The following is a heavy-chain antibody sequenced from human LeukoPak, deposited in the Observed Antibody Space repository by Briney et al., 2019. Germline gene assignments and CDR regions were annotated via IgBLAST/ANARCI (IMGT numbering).Heavy chain of an antibody. CDR2: IYTSGST. V-gene: IGHV4-4*09. CDR1: GGSISSYY. J-gene: IGHJ6*04. CDR3: ARGDDFWSRPLDV. D-gene: IGHD3-3*01. Sequence: SETLSLTCTVSGGSISSYYWSWIRQPPGKGLEWIGYIYTSGSTNYNPSLKSRVTISVDTSKNQFSLKLSSVTAADTAVYYCARGDDFWSRPLDVWGKGTTVTVSS.